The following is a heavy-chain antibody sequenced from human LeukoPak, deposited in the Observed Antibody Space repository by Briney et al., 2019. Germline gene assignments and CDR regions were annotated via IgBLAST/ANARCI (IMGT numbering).Heavy chain of an antibody. CDR1: GFTFSSYS. D-gene: IGHD3-10*01. J-gene: IGHJ3*02. CDR2: ISSSSSYI. V-gene: IGHV3-21*01. CDR3: AREIGYGSGSYYGPDGFDI. Sequence: GGSLRLSCAASGFTFSSYSMNWVRQAPGKGLEWVSSISSSSSYIYYADSVKGRFTISRDNAKNSLYLQMDSLRAEDTAVYYCAREIGYGSGSYYGPDGFDIWGQGTMVTVSS.